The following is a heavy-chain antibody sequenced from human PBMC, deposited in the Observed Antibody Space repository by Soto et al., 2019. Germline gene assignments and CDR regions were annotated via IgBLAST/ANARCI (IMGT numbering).Heavy chain of an antibody. CDR2: ISSSGDTT. Sequence: GGSLRLSCAASGFTFSTYAMTWVRQAPGKGLEWVSIISSSGDTTYYLDSVKGRFTISRDNSRNTLHLQMNSLRAEDAAVYFCAKNGDFWSWGMDVWGQGTTVTVSS. D-gene: IGHD3-3*01. J-gene: IGHJ6*02. V-gene: IGHV3-23*01. CDR3: AKNGDFWSWGMDV. CDR1: GFTFSTYA.